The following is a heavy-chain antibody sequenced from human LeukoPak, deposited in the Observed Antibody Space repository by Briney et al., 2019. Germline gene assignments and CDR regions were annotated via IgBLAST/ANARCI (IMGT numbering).Heavy chain of an antibody. Sequence: ASVKVSCKASGYTFTSYDINWVRQATGQGLEWMGWMNPNSGNTGYAQKFQGRVTMTRNTSISTAYMELSSLRSENTAVYYCARDEGSYYSEYFQHWGQGTLVTVSS. D-gene: IGHD1-26*01. J-gene: IGHJ1*01. CDR1: GYTFTSYD. CDR3: ARDEGSYYSEYFQH. V-gene: IGHV1-8*01. CDR2: MNPNSGNT.